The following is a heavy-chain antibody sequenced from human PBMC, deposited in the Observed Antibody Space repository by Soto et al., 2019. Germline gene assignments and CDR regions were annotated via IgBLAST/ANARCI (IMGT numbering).Heavy chain of an antibody. V-gene: IGHV4-34*01. CDR2: INHSGST. J-gene: IGHJ6*02. Sequence: SETLSLTCAVYGGSFSGYYWSWIRQPPGKGLEWIGEINHSGSTNYNPSLKSRVTISVDTSKNQFSPKLSSVTAADTAVYYCARGQVRVYYYYGMDVWGQGTTVTVSS. CDR1: GGSFSGYY. CDR3: ARGQVRVYYYYGMDV.